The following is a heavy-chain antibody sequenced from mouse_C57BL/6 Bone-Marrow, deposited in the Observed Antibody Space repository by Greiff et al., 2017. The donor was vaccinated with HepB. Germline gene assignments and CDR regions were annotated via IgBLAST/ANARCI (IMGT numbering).Heavy chain of an antibody. V-gene: IGHV7-3*01. CDR1: GFTFTDYY. Sequence: DVQLVESGGGLVQPGGSLSLSCAASGFTFTDYYMSWVRQPPGKALEWLGFIRNKANGYTTEYSASVKGRFTISRDNSQSILYLQMNALRAEDSATYCCARYISMVTYYFDYWGQGTTLTVSS. D-gene: IGHD2-2*01. J-gene: IGHJ2*01. CDR3: ARYISMVTYYFDY. CDR2: IRNKANGYTT.